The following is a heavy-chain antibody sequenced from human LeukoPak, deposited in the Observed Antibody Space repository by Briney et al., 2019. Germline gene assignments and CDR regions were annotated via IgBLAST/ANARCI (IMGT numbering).Heavy chain of an antibody. CDR2: ISWNSGSI. CDR1: GFTFDDYA. CDR3: AKGSVDYDILTGYYRG. D-gene: IGHD3-9*01. V-gene: IGHV3-9*01. J-gene: IGHJ4*02. Sequence: PGRSLRLSCAASGFTFDDYAMHWVRQAPGKGLEWVSGISWNSGSIGYADSVKGRFTISRDNAKNSLYLQMNSLRAEDTALHYCAKGSVDYDILTGYYRGWGQGTLVTVSS.